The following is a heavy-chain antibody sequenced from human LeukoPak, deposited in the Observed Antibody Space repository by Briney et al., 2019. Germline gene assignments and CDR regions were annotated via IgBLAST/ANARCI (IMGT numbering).Heavy chain of an antibody. CDR3: ARDPPIAAAGTDGY. J-gene: IGHJ4*02. V-gene: IGHV1-18*01. CDR1: GYTFTSYG. Sequence: ASVKVSCKASGYTFTSYGISWVRQAPGQGLEWMGWISAYNGNTNYAQKLQGRVTMTTDTSTSTAYMELRSLRSDDTAVCYCARDPPIAAAGTDGYWGQGTLVTVSS. CDR2: ISAYNGNT. D-gene: IGHD6-13*01.